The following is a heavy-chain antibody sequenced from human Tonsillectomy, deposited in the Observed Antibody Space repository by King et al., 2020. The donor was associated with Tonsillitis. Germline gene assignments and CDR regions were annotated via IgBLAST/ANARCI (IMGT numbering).Heavy chain of an antibody. CDR1: GGSVSSGSYY. D-gene: IGHD3-22*01. CDR3: ARGIVVVIPPPYYFDY. Sequence: QLQESGPGLVKPSETLSLTCTVSGGSVSSGSYYWSWIRQPPGKGLEWIGYIYYSGSTNYNPSLKSRVTISVDTSKNQFSLKLSSVTAADTAVYYCARGIVVVIPPPYYFDYWGQGTLVTVSS. J-gene: IGHJ4*02. V-gene: IGHV4-61*01. CDR2: IYYSGST.